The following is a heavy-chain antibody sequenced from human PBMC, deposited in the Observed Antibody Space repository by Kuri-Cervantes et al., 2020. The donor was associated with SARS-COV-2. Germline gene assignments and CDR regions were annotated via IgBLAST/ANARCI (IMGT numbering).Heavy chain of an antibody. CDR3: ARDSREYCSSTSCSWFDP. CDR2: ISSNGGST. D-gene: IGHD2-2*01. CDR1: GFTFSSYA. V-gene: IGHV3-64*01. J-gene: IGHJ5*02. Sequence: LSLTCAASGFTFSSYAMHWVRQAPGKALEYVSAISSNGGSTYYANSVKGRFTISRDNSKNTLYLQMGSLRAEDMAVYYCARDSREYCSSTSCSWFDPWGQGTLVTVSS.